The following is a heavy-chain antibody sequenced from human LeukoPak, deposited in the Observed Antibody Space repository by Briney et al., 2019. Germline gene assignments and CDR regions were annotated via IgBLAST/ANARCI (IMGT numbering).Heavy chain of an antibody. CDR2: MNPNSSNT. V-gene: IGHV1-8*03. J-gene: IGHJ4*02. Sequence: ASVKVSCKASGYTFTGYYMHWVRQAPGQGLEWMGWMNPNSSNTGYAQKFQGRVTITRDTSASTAYMELSSLRSEDTAVYYCARGDSSGYYPFDYWGQGTLVTVSS. CDR3: ARGDSSGYYPFDY. CDR1: GYTFTGYY. D-gene: IGHD3-22*01.